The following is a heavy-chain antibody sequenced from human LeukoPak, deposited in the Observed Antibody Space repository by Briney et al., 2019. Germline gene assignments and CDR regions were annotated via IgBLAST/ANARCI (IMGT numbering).Heavy chain of an antibody. D-gene: IGHD5-12*01. CDR1: GGSISSGGYY. CDR3: ARVYSGYDYFDY. Sequence: SETLSLTCTVSGGSISSGGYYWSWIRQHPGKGLEWIGYIYHSGSTYYNPSLRSQVTISVDTSKNQFSLKLSSVTAADTAVYYCARVYSGYDYFDYWGQGTLVIVSS. CDR2: IYHSGST. V-gene: IGHV4-31*01. J-gene: IGHJ4*02.